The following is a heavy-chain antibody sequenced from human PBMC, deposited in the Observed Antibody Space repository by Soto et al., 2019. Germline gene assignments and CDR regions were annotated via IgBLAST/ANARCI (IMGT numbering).Heavy chain of an antibody. J-gene: IGHJ6*02. CDR2: INQDGSDK. Sequence: EVQLVESGGGLVQPGGSLRLSCAASGFTFTSYWMSWVRQAPGKGLEWVANINQDGSDKYFVDSVEGRFTISRDNAKNARYLQMNTLRAEDTAVYYCAREVGATLDYYGVDVWGQGTTVTVSS. V-gene: IGHV3-7*03. D-gene: IGHD3-10*01. CDR3: AREVGATLDYYGVDV. CDR1: GFTFTSYW.